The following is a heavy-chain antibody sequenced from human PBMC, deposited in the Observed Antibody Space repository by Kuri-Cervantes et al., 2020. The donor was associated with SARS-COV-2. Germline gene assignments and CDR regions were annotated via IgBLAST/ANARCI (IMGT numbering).Heavy chain of an antibody. Sequence: GESLKISCAASGFTFSSYGMHWVRQAPGKGLEWVAVISYDGSNKYYADSVKGRFTISRDKSKNTLYLQMNSLRAEDTAVYYCAKDRDCSGGSCYDYYYYGMDVWGQGTTVTVSS. J-gene: IGHJ6*02. D-gene: IGHD2-15*01. V-gene: IGHV3-30*18. CDR1: GFTFSSYG. CDR3: AKDRDCSGGSCYDYYYYGMDV. CDR2: ISYDGSNK.